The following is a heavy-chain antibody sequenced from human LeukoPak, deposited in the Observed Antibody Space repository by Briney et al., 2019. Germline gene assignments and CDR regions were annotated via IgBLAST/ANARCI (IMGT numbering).Heavy chain of an antibody. V-gene: IGHV4-61*02. CDR2: IYTSGST. CDR1: GGSISSGSYY. Sequence: PSETLSLTCTVSGGSISSGSYYWSWIRQPAGKGLEWIGRIYTSGSTNYNPSLKSRVTISVDTSKNQFSLKLSSVTAADTAVYYCASWRRTLGLDYWGQGTLVTVSS. D-gene: IGHD3-16*01. CDR3: ASWRRTLGLDY. J-gene: IGHJ4*02.